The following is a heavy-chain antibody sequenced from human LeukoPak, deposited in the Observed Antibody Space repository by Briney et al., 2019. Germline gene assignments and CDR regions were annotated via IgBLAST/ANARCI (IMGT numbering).Heavy chain of an antibody. J-gene: IGHJ3*02. D-gene: IGHD1-26*01. CDR3: ATGRSPVGATTSHHAFDI. CDR1: GYTLTELS. V-gene: IGHV1-24*01. Sequence: ASVKVSCKVSGYTLTELSMHWVRQAPGKGLEWMGGFDPEDGETIYAQKFQGRVTMTEDTSTDTAYMELSSLRSEDTAVYYCATGRSPVGATTSHHAFDIWGQGTMVTVSS. CDR2: FDPEDGET.